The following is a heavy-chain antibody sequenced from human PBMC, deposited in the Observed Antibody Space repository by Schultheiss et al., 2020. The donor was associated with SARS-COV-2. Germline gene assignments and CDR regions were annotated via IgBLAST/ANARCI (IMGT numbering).Heavy chain of an antibody. J-gene: IGHJ6*02. Sequence: TLSLTCTVSGGSISSGGYYWSWIRQPPGKGLEWLARIDWDDDKYYSTSLKTRLTISKDTSKNQVVLTMTNMDPVDTATYYCAHYGSGGLYYYHGLDVWGQGTTVTVSS. V-gene: IGHV2-70*11. D-gene: IGHD1-26*01. CDR3: AHYGSGGLYYYHGLDV. CDR2: IDWDDDK. CDR1: GGSISSGGYY.